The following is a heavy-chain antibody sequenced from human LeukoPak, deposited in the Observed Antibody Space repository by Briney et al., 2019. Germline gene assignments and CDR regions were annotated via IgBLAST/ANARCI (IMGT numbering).Heavy chain of an antibody. CDR1: GFTFSNAW. J-gene: IGHJ5*02. Sequence: GGSLRLSCAASGFTFSNAWMSWVRQAPGKGLEWVGRIKSKTDGGTTDYAAPVKGRFTISRDDSKNTLYLQMNSLRAEDTAVYYCARERRVVTTGWFDPWGQGTLVTVSS. CDR3: ARERRVVTTGWFDP. CDR2: IKSKTDGGTT. D-gene: IGHD2-21*02. V-gene: IGHV3-15*01.